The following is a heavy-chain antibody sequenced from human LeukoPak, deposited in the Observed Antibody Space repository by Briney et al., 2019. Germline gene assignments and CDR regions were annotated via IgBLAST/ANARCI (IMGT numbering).Heavy chain of an antibody. CDR1: GYSFTSYW. CDR3: ARHPVPSGYYTGFPNYAFDI. V-gene: IGHV5-51*01. D-gene: IGHD3-3*01. CDR2: IYPGDSDT. Sequence: NPGESLKISCKGSGYSFTSYWIGWVRQMPGKGLEWMGIIYPGDSDTRYSPSFQGQVTISADKSISTAYLQWSSLKASDTAMYYCARHPVPSGYYTGFPNYAFDIWGQGTMVTVSS. J-gene: IGHJ3*02.